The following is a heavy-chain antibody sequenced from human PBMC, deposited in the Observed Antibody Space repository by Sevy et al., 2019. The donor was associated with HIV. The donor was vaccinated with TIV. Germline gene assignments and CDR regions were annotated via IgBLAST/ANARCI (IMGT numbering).Heavy chain of an antibody. CDR1: GFSVSSSY. J-gene: IGHJ4*02. D-gene: IGHD6-19*01. Sequence: GGSRRLSCAASGFSVSSSYVTWVRQAPGKGLEWVSSISSGNSYIYYADSVKGRFTISRDNAKNSLYLHMNSLRAEDTAVYYCARGSGAVVAGNYFDYWGQGILVTVSS. CDR2: ISSGNSYI. V-gene: IGHV3-21*01. CDR3: ARGSGAVVAGNYFDY.